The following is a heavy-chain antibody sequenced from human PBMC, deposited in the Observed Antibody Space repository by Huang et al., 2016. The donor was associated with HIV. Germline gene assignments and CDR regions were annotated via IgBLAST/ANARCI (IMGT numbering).Heavy chain of an antibody. Sequence: QVQLVQSGAEVKKPGTSVKVSCKTSGYTFSSHALHWLRQAPGQRPEWMGWINGGNGDTKYSQNVQGRVTITSDTSANIGYMELNSLLSEDTAVYYCARDPLDIRRHFDFWGQGSLVTVSS. CDR3: ARDPLDIRRHFDF. D-gene: IGHD3-3*01. J-gene: IGHJ4*02. V-gene: IGHV1-3*01. CDR1: GYTFSSHA. CDR2: INGGNGDT.